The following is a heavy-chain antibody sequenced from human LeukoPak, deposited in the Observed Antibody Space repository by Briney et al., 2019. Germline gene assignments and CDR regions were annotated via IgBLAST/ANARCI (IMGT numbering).Heavy chain of an antibody. CDR3: ARGGLIVGATIDY. D-gene: IGHD1-26*01. J-gene: IGHJ4*02. CDR2: IYSSGST. Sequence: PSETLSLTCTVSGGSISSGSYYWSWIRQPAGKGLEWIGRIYSSGSTNYNPSLKSRVTISLDTSKNQFSLKLSSVTAADTAVYYCARGGLIVGATIDYWGQGTLVTVSS. V-gene: IGHV4-61*02. CDR1: GGSISSGSYY.